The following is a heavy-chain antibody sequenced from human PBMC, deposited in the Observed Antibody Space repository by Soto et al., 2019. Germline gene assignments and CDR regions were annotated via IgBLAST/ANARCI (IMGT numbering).Heavy chain of an antibody. CDR2: ISGSGGST. V-gene: IGHV3-23*01. CDR1: GFTFSSYA. Sequence: GGSLRLSCAASGFTFSSYAMSWVRQAPGKGLEWVSAISGSGGSTYCADSVKGRFTISRDNSKNTLYLQMNSLRAEDTAVYYCAKGGGYDLIDYYGMDVWGQGTTVTVSS. J-gene: IGHJ6*02. D-gene: IGHD5-12*01. CDR3: AKGGGYDLIDYYGMDV.